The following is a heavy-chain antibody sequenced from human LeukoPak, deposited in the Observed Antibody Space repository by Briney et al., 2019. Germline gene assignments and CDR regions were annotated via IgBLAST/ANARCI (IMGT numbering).Heavy chain of an antibody. D-gene: IGHD6-13*01. CDR3: ARDREGSISWDY. CDR2: ISSSGSTI. Sequence: GGSLRLSCAASGFTFSSYEMNWVRQAPGKGLEWVSYISSSGSTIYYADSVKGRFTISRDNAKNSLYLQMNSLRAEDTAVYYCARDREGSISWDYWGQGTLVAVSS. CDR1: GFTFSSYE. V-gene: IGHV3-48*03. J-gene: IGHJ4*02.